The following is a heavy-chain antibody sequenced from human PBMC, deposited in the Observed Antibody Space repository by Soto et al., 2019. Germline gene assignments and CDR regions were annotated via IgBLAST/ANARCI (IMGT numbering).Heavy chain of an antibody. Sequence: SETLSLTCTVSGGSISSGGYYWSWIRQHPGKGLEWIGYIYYSGSTYYNPSLKSRVTISVDTSKNQFSLKLSSVTAADTAVYYCARAARPQDPVSVDYWGQGTLVTVSS. V-gene: IGHV4-31*03. CDR2: IYYSGST. J-gene: IGHJ4*02. D-gene: IGHD3-10*01. CDR1: GGSISSGGYY. CDR3: ARAARPQDPVSVDY.